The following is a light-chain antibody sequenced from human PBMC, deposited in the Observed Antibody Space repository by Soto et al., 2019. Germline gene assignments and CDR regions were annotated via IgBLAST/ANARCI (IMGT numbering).Light chain of an antibody. CDR3: YSSRSSSRTCYV. V-gene: IGLV2-14*03. J-gene: IGLJ1*01. CDR1: SSDIGGSNY. CDR2: GVS. Sequence: QSALTQPASVSGSPGQSITISCAGTSSDIGGSNYVSWYQQHPGKAPKLMIYGVSNRPSGVPNRFSGSKSGNTASLTISGLPAEDESDYFCYSSRSSSRTCYVCGTGTKLT.